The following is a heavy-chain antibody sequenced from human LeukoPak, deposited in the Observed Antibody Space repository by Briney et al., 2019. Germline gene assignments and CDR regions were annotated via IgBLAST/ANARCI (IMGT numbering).Heavy chain of an antibody. Sequence: GGSLRLSCAASGFTFSSYSLNWVRQAPGEGLEWVSSISGSSSYIYYADSLKGRFTISRDNAKNSLYLQMNSLRAEDTAVYYCARDWTFGGPTPGYFDYWGQGTLVTVSS. CDR1: GFTFSSYS. CDR2: ISGSSSYI. V-gene: IGHV3-21*01. D-gene: IGHD3-16*01. J-gene: IGHJ4*02. CDR3: ARDWTFGGPTPGYFDY.